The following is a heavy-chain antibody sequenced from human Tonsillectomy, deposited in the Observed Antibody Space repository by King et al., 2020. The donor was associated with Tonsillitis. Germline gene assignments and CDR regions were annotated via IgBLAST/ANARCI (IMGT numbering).Heavy chain of an antibody. CDR2: ISYSGST. Sequence: VQLQESGPGLVKPSQTLSLTCTVSSGSISGDGYYWNWIRQHTGRGLEWIGYISYSGSTYYNPSLQSRVTISVDTSKNQFSLKLSSVTAADTAVYYCARAQYSSSWFPLDPWGQGTLVSVSS. J-gene: IGHJ5*02. CDR1: SGSISGDGYY. V-gene: IGHV4-31*03. D-gene: IGHD6-13*01. CDR3: ARAQYSSSWFPLDP.